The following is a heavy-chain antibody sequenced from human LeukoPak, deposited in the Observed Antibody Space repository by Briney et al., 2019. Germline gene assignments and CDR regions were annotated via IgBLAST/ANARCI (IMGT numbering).Heavy chain of an antibody. V-gene: IGHV3-21*01. J-gene: IGHJ4*02. Sequence: GGSLRLSCAASGFTFHSHSMNWVRQAPGKGLEWVSAISMTSSYIYYADSVKGRFTISRDNAKNSLYLHMNSLRAEDTAVYYCARVAGYSGYEPGYFEDWGQGTLVTVSS. CDR2: ISMTSSYI. D-gene: IGHD5-12*01. CDR1: GFTFHSHS. CDR3: ARVAGYSGYEPGYFED.